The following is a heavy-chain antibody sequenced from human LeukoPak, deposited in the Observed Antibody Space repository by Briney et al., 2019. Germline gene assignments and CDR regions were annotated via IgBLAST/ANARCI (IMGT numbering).Heavy chain of an antibody. D-gene: IGHD2-21*02. J-gene: IGHJ5*02. CDR2: IIPIFGTA. CDR3: ARGPTAIHSDGWFDP. CDR1: GGTFSSYA. V-gene: IGHV1-69*01. Sequence: SVKVSCRASGGTFSSYAISWVRQAPGQGLEWLGGIIPIFGTANYAQKFQGRVTITADESTSTAYMELSSLRSEDTAVYYCARGPTAIHSDGWFDPWGQGTLVTVSS.